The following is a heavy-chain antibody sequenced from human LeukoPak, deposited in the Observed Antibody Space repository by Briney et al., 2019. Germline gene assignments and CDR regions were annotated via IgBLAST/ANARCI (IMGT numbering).Heavy chain of an antibody. CDR1: GCRFTTYW. V-gene: IGHV5-51*01. J-gene: IGHJ4*02. CDR2: IYPGDSDT. Sequence: KRGESLKISCKASGCRFTTYWIGWVRQMPGKGLEWMGIIYPGDSDTRYSPSFEGQVTISADKSITTAYLQWSSLKASDTAMYYCARQITDQSSGYDSIDYWGQGTLVTVSS. CDR3: ARQITDQSSGYDSIDY. D-gene: IGHD5-12*01.